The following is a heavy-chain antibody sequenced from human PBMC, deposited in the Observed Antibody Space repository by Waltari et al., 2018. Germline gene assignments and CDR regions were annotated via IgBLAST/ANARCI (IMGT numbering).Heavy chain of an antibody. D-gene: IGHD3-10*01. Sequence: QLQLQESGPGLVQPSETLSLRCTVSGDSITSDLYYWAWIRPSPGKGLEWIGTISYGGRPYYHPSLKSRVTIDADASKNQFSLQMSSVTAADTAVYFCARQMRGFGDLLGYFDDWGQGTLVTVSS. CDR1: GDSITSDLYY. J-gene: IGHJ4*02. CDR2: ISYGGRP. CDR3: ARQMRGFGDLLGYFDD. V-gene: IGHV4-39*01.